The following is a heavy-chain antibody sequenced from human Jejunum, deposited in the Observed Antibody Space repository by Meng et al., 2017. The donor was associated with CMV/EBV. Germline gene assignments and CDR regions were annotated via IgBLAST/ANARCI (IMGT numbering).Heavy chain of an antibody. CDR2: IYSGGTTP. V-gene: IGHV3-23*03. D-gene: IGHD4-17*01. Sequence: GFTFSSFAMTWVRQAPGKGLEWVAVIYSGGTTPHYADSVKGRFTISRDNSKNTLYLQMNSLRAEDTAVYYCAKDSYGDYVTNYFDYWGQGTLVTVSS. CDR1: GFTFSSFA. J-gene: IGHJ4*02. CDR3: AKDSYGDYVTNYFDY.